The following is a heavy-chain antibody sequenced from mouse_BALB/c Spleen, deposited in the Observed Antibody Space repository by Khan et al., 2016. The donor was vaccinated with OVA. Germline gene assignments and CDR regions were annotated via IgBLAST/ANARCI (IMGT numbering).Heavy chain of an antibody. D-gene: IGHD2-14*01. CDR2: MFPGDGST. J-gene: IGHJ3*01. V-gene: IGHV1-85*01. CDR1: GYTFTSYD. Sequence: QVQLKQSGAELVKPGASVKLSCKASGYTFTSYDINWVRQRPEQGLEWIGWMFPGDGSTKYNENFKGKATLTTDKSSSTAYMQLSRLTSEDSGAYFCARGGYGGFAYWGQVTLVTVSA. CDR3: ARGGYGGFAY.